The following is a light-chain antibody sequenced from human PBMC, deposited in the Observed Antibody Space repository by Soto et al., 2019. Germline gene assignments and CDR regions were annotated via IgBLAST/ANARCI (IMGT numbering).Light chain of an antibody. Sequence: QSVVTQPPSVSGAPGQRVTISCIGSNSNFGAGYDVHWYKQLPGAAPKLVIHGNNNRPSGVPDRFSGSKSGTSASLAITGLQADDEADYFCQSYDTGLSALVFGTGTKLTVL. CDR2: GNN. CDR3: QSYDTGLSALV. V-gene: IGLV1-40*01. J-gene: IGLJ1*01. CDR1: NSNFGAGYD.